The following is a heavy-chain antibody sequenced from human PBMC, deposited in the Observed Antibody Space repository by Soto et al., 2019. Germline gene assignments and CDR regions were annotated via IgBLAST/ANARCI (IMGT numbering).Heavy chain of an antibody. J-gene: IGHJ4*02. CDR1: GGSLSGYY. CDR3: ARGLGGSDWHYFAP. V-gene: IGHV4-34*01. Sequence: SETLSLTCGVYGGSLSGYYWSWIRQSPGKGLDWIGEINHGGSTNYNPSLKSRVTISVDTSKNQFSLKLTSVTAADPAVFYCARGLGGSDWHYFAPWGQGTLVTVSS. CDR2: INHGGST. D-gene: IGHD2-21*02.